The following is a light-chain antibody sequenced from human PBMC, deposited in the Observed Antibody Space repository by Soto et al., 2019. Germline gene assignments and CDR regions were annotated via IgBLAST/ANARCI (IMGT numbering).Light chain of an antibody. Sequence: EIVMTQSPVPLSVSPGERATPSCRASQFVSSNLAWYQQKNGQAPRILIYGASTRDTGIPARFSSSGSGTEFTLTISRLQSEDFEVYYCQQYNDWPLTFGGGTKVDIK. CDR3: QQYNDWPLT. V-gene: IGKV3-15*01. J-gene: IGKJ4*01. CDR1: QFVSSN. CDR2: GAS.